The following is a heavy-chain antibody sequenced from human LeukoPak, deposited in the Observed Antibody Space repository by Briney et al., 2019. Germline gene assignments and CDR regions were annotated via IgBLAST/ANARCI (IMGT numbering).Heavy chain of an antibody. CDR3: ARARYDYGDYGTFNYYYYGMDV. V-gene: IGHV1-69*10. D-gene: IGHD4-17*01. J-gene: IGHJ6*02. CDR2: IIPILGIA. Sequence: ASVKLSCKSSGGTFSSYAISWVRQAPGQGLEWMGGIIPILGIANYAQKFQGRVTITADKSTSTAYMELSSLRSEDTAVYYCARARYDYGDYGTFNYYYYGMDVWGQGTTVTVSS. CDR1: GGTFSSYA.